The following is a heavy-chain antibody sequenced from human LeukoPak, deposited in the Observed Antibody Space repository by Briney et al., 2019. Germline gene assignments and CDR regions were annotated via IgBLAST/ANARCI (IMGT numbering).Heavy chain of an antibody. J-gene: IGHJ4*02. Sequence: ASVKGSSMVSGDTLTALSMHWVRQAPGKGLEWMGGFHPEDGETIYAQKFQGRVTMTEDTSTDTAYMELNSLRSDDTAVYYCTTGKIYCSTTSCSDDYWGQGTLVTVSS. CDR3: TTGKIYCSTTSCSDDY. CDR2: FHPEDGET. CDR1: GDTLTALS. D-gene: IGHD2-2*01. V-gene: IGHV1-24*01.